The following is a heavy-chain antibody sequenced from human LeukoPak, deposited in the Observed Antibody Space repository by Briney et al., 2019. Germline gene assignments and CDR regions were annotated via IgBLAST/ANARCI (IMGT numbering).Heavy chain of an antibody. CDR2: IYQSGST. V-gene: IGHV4-61*10. Sequence: SETLSLTCTVSGGSISSGSYYWSWIRQPAGKGLEWIGEIYQSGSTNYNPSLKSRVTISVDKSKKQFSLKLSSVTAADTAVYYCARDTRVHYYDSSGPVDYWGQGTLVTVSS. J-gene: IGHJ4*02. CDR1: GGSISSGSYY. CDR3: ARDTRVHYYDSSGPVDY. D-gene: IGHD3-22*01.